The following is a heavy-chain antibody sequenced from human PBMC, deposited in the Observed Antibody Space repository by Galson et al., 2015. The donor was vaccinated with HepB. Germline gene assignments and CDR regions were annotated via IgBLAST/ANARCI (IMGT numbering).Heavy chain of an antibody. CDR1: GFTFSSSG. D-gene: IGHD3-10*01. CDR3: AKARGVYGSGLTFMDV. V-gene: IGHV3-30*18. Sequence: SLRLSCAASGFTFSSSGMHWVRQAPGKGLEWVALIPYDGNKKYHADSVKGRFAISRDNSKNTLYLQMNSLRAEDTAVYYCAKARGVYGSGLTFMDVWGQGTTVTVSS. J-gene: IGHJ6*02. CDR2: IPYDGNKK.